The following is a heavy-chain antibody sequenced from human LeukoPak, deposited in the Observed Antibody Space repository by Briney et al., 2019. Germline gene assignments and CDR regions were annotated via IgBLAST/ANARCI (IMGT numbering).Heavy chain of an antibody. D-gene: IGHD3-22*01. CDR2: INHSGST. V-gene: IGHV4-34*01. CDR1: GGSFSGYY. CDR3: ASMDDSRRYFDY. J-gene: IGHJ4*02. Sequence: SETLSLTCAVYGGSFSGYYWSWIRQPPGKGLEWIGEINHSGSTNYNPSLKSRVTISVDTSKNQFSLKLSSATAADTAVYYCASMDDSRRYFDYWGQGTLVTVSS.